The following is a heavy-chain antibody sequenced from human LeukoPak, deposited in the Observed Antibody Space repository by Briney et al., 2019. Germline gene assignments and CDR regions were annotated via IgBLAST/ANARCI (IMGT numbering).Heavy chain of an antibody. J-gene: IGHJ3*02. D-gene: IGHD2-15*01. CDR3: AKEAAVLIVGGAFDI. Sequence: QPGGSLRLSCAASGFTFSSYGMHWVRQAPGKGLEWVAFIRYDGSNKYYADSVKGRFTISRDNSKNTLYLQMNSLRAEDTAVYYCAKEAAVLIVGGAFDIWGQGTMVTVSS. CDR1: GFTFSSYG. V-gene: IGHV3-30*02. CDR2: IRYDGSNK.